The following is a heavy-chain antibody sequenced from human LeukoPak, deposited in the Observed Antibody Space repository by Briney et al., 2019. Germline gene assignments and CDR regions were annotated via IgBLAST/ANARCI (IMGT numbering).Heavy chain of an antibody. CDR2: ITGSGTST. CDR3: GGAPGVPAAGATFDY. J-gene: IGHJ4*02. Sequence: GGSLRLSCAASGFTFSSYTMSWVRQAPGKGLEWVSVITGSGTSTNYADSVKGRFTISRDNSKNTLYLQMNSLRAEDTAVYYCGGAPGVPAAGATFDYWGQGTLVTVSS. CDR1: GFTFSSYT. V-gene: IGHV3-23*01. D-gene: IGHD2-2*01.